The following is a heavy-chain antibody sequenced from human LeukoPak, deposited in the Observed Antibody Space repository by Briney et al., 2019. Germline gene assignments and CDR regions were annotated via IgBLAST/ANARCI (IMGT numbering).Heavy chain of an antibody. CDR1: GFTFSSYA. CDR2: ISGSGDST. D-gene: IGHD4-17*01. J-gene: IGHJ4*02. V-gene: IGHV3-23*01. Sequence: GRSLRLSCAASGFTFSSYAMHWVRQAPGKGLEWVSAISGSGDSTYYADSVKGRFTISRDNSKNTLYLQMNSLRAEDTAVYYCAKTLHYGHYGKFDYWGQGTLVTVSS. CDR3: AKTLHYGHYGKFDY.